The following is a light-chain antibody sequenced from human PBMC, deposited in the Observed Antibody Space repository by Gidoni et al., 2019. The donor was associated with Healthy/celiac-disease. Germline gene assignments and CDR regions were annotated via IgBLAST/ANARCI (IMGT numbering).Light chain of an antibody. CDR3: QQYYSTWG. J-gene: IGKJ1*01. V-gene: IGKV4-1*01. Sequence: DIVMTQSPDSLAVSLGERATINCKSSQSVLYSSNNKNYLAWYQQKPGQPPKLLIYWASTRESGVPDRFSGSGSGTDFTLTISSLQAEDVAVYYCQQYYSTWGFXXXTKVEIK. CDR1: QSVLYSSNNKNY. CDR2: WAS.